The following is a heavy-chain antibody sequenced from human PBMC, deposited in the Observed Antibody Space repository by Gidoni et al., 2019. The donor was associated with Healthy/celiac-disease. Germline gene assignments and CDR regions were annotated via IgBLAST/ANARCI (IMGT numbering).Heavy chain of an antibody. CDR3: ARDYRSGYYDGLDY. D-gene: IGHD3-22*01. Sequence: QVQLQESGPGLVKPSETLSLTCTVPAGSISSYYWSWTRQPAGKGLEWIGRIYTSGSTNYNPSLKSRVTMSVDTSKNQFSLKLSSVTAADTAVYYCARDYRSGYYDGLDYWGQGTLVTVSS. CDR2: IYTSGST. V-gene: IGHV4-4*07. J-gene: IGHJ4*02. CDR1: AGSISSYY.